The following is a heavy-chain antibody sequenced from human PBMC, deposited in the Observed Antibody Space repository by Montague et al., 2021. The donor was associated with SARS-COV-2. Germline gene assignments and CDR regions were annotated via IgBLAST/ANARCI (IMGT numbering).Heavy chain of an antibody. CDR1: GGSISSGGYY. J-gene: IGHJ2*01. V-gene: IGHV4-31*03. CDR3: ARSPEHMIILIITSLNWYFDL. CDR2: IYYSGST. D-gene: IGHD3-22*01. Sequence: TLSLTCTVSGGSISSGGYYWSWIRQHPGKGLEWIGYIYYSGSTYYNPSLKSRVTISVDTSKNQFSLKMSSVTAADTAVYYCARSPEHMIILIITSLNWYFDLWGRGTLGTVSS.